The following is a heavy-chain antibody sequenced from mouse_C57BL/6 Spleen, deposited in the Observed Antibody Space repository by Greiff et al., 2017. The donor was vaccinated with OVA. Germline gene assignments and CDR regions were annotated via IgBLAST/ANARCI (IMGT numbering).Heavy chain of an antibody. CDR3: ARKGDKGGFAY. V-gene: IGHV5-6*01. J-gene: IGHJ3*01. CDR1: GFTFSSYG. CDR2: ISSGGSYT. Sequence: EVQVVESGGDLVKPGGSLKLSCAASGFTFSSYGMSWVRQTPDKRLEWVATISSGGSYTYYPDSVKGRFTISRDNAKNTLYLQMSSLKSEDTAMYYCARKGDKGGFAYWGQGTLVTVSA.